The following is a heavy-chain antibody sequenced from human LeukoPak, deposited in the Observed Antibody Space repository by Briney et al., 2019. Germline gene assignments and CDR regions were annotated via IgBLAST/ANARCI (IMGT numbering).Heavy chain of an antibody. Sequence: PGGSLRLSCAASGFTFSDYYMSWIRQAPGKGLEWVSYISSSGSTIYYADSVKGRFTISRDNAKNSLYLQMNSLRAEDTAVYYCARSFSPLLWFGEPCFDIWGQGTMVTVSS. J-gene: IGHJ3*02. CDR3: ARSFSPLLWFGEPCFDI. CDR1: GFTFSDYY. D-gene: IGHD3-10*01. CDR2: ISSSGSTI. V-gene: IGHV3-11*01.